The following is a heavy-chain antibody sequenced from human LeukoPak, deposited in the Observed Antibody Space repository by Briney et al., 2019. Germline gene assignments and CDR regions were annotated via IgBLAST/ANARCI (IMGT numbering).Heavy chain of an antibody. V-gene: IGHV3-53*01. CDR1: GFTVSSNY. CDR3: ARAGGYSSPLSY. D-gene: IGHD6-19*01. CDR2: IYTGDYT. J-gene: IGHJ4*02. Sequence: GGSLRLSCAASGFTVSSNYMTWVRQAPGKGLEWVSVIYTGDYTQYADSVKGRFTISRDNSKNTLYLQMNSLRAEDTAVYYCARAGGYSSPLSYWGQGTLVTVSS.